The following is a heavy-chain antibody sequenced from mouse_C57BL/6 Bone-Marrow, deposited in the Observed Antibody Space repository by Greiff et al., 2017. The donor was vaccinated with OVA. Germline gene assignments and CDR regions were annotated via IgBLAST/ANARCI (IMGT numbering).Heavy chain of an antibody. Sequence: VHVKQSGPVLVKPGASVKMSCKASGYTFTDYYMNWVKQSHGKSLEWIGVINPYNGGTSYNQKFKGKATLTVDKSSSTAYMELNSLTSEDSAVYYCARWVFDYWGQGTTLTVSS. V-gene: IGHV1-19*01. CDR2: INPYNGGT. CDR1: GYTFTDYY. CDR3: ARWVFDY. J-gene: IGHJ2*01.